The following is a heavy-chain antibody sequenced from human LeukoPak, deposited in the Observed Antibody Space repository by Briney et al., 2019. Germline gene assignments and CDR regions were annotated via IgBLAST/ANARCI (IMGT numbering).Heavy chain of an antibody. CDR2: ISSSSDFI. J-gene: IGHJ4*02. V-gene: IGHV3-21*01. CDR1: GFTFCSYS. CDR3: TRGGESAAGTFDY. Sequence: GGSLRLSCAASGFTFCSYSMAWVRQAPGRGLGWVSSISSSSDFIYYADSVQGRFTISRDNAKNSLYLQMNSLRAGDTAVYYCTRGGESAAGTFDYWGQGTLVTVSS. D-gene: IGHD6-13*01.